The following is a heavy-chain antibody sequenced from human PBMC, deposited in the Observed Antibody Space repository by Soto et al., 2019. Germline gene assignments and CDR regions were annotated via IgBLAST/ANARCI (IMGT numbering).Heavy chain of an antibody. CDR3: ARADGLLWFGEENYFDY. D-gene: IGHD3-10*01. CDR1: GYTFTSYA. Sequence: ASVKVSCKASGYTFTSYAMHWVRQAPGQRLEWMGWINAGNGNTKYSQKFQGRVTITRDTSASTAYMELSSLRSEDTAVYYCARADGLLWFGEENYFDYWGQGTLVTVSS. J-gene: IGHJ4*02. V-gene: IGHV1-3*01. CDR2: INAGNGNT.